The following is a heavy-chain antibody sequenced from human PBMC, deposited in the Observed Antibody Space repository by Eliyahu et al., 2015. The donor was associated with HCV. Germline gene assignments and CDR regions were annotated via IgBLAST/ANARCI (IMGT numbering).Heavy chain of an antibody. CDR1: GFTFTSYW. CDR2: IKEDGSEK. Sequence: EVQLVESGGGLVQPGGSLRLSCAVSGFTFTSYWMNWVRQAPGKGLEWVANIKEDGSEKYYVDSVKGRFTISRDNAENSLYLQMNSLRAEDTAVYYCARVPRTDRDYWGQGTLVTVSS. D-gene: IGHD3/OR15-3a*01. J-gene: IGHJ4*02. V-gene: IGHV3-7*01. CDR3: ARVPRTDRDY.